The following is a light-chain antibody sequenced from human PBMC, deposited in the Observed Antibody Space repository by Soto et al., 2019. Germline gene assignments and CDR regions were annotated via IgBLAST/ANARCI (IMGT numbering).Light chain of an antibody. CDR3: QQYGVSQGP. Sequence: EIVMTQSPATLSVSPGERATLSCRASQSVSSNLAWYQQKPGQAPRLLIYGASTRATGIPARFSGSGSGTEFTLTISSLQSEDFAVYYCQQYGVSQGPFGGGTKVDI. CDR2: GAS. V-gene: IGKV3-15*01. CDR1: QSVSSN. J-gene: IGKJ4*01.